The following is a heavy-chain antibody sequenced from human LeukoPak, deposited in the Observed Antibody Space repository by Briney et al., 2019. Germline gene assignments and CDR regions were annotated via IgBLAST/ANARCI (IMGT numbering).Heavy chain of an antibody. D-gene: IGHD4-23*01. Sequence: SETLSLTCAGYGGSFSGYYWSWIRQPPGKGLEWIGEINHSGSTNYNPSLKSRVTISVDTSKNQFSLKLSSVTAADTAVYYCARATDYGGNPGGFDYWGQGTLVTVSS. CDR3: ARATDYGGNPGGFDY. J-gene: IGHJ4*02. V-gene: IGHV4-34*01. CDR1: GGSFSGYY. CDR2: INHSGST.